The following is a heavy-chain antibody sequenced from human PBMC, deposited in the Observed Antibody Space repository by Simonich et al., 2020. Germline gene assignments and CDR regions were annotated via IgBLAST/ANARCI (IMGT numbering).Heavy chain of an antibody. V-gene: IGHV3-21*01. Sequence: EVQLVESGGGLVKPGGSLRLSCAASGFTLSSYRMNGVRQAPGKGLSVVTNLSSSSSYRYYADSVKGLFTISRDNAKNSLYRQMNSLRAEDTAVYYCARDAAGDYWGQGTLVTVSS. D-gene: IGHD6-13*01. J-gene: IGHJ4*02. CDR3: ARDAAGDY. CDR1: GFTLSSYR. CDR2: LSSSSSYR.